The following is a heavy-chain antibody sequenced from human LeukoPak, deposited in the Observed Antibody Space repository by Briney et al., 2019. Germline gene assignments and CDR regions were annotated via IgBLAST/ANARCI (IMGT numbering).Heavy chain of an antibody. CDR3: ARDKVAVPAAAYYFDY. J-gene: IGHJ4*02. V-gene: IGHV1-46*01. CDR1: GYTFTSYG. D-gene: IGHD2-2*01. Sequence: ASVKVSCKASGYTFTSYGIHWVRQAPGQGLEWMGIINPSGGSTSYAQKFQGRVTMTRDMSTSTVYMELSSLRSEDTAVYYCARDKVAVPAAAYYFDYWGQGTLVTVSS. CDR2: INPSGGST.